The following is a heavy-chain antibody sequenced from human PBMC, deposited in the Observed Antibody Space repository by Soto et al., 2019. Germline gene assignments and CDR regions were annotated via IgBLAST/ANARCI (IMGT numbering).Heavy chain of an antibody. CDR1: GFTFSSYS. V-gene: IGHV3-21*01. CDR3: ARDTGVSGYDFSPFDY. Sequence: GGSLRLSCAASGFTFSSYSMNWVRQAPGKGLEWVSSTSSSSSYIYYADSVKGRFTISRDNAKNSLYLQMNSLRAEDTAVYYCARDTGVSGYDFSPFDYWGQGTLVTVSS. J-gene: IGHJ4*02. D-gene: IGHD5-12*01. CDR2: TSSSSSYI.